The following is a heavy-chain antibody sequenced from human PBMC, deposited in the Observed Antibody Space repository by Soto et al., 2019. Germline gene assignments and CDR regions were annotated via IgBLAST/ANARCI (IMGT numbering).Heavy chain of an antibody. V-gene: IGHV4-59*01. J-gene: IGHJ3*02. D-gene: IGHD2-2*01. Sequence: PSETLSLTCTVSGGSISSYYWSWIRQPPGKGLEWIGYIYYSGSTNYNPSLKSRVTISVDTSKNQFSLKLSSVTAADTAVYYCVRGGWQAAAVDAFDIWGQGTMVTVSS. CDR1: GGSISSYY. CDR2: IYYSGST. CDR3: VRGGWQAAAVDAFDI.